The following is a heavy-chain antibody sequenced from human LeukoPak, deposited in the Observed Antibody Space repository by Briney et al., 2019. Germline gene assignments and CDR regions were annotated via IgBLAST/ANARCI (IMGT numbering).Heavy chain of an antibody. CDR3: ARHPNSNWDY. J-gene: IGHJ4*02. D-gene: IGHD6-13*01. CDR2: INEGGNEK. CDR1: GFTFRNYW. Sequence: GGSLRLSCAASGFTFRNYWMSWVRQVPGKGLEWVVNINEGGNEKNYVDSVKGRFTASRDNDQNSLYLQMNSLRVEDTAVYYCARHPNSNWDYWGQGTLVTVSS. V-gene: IGHV3-7*03.